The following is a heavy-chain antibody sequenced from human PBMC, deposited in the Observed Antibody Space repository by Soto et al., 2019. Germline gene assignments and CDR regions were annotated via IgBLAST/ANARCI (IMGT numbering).Heavy chain of an antibody. D-gene: IGHD6-6*01. Sequence: SETLSLTCAVYGGSFSGYYWSWIRQPPGKGLEWIGEINHSGSTNYNPSLKSRVTISVDTSKNQFSLKLSSVTAADTAVYYCARIAARSGYGMDVWGQGTTVTVSS. V-gene: IGHV4-34*01. CDR3: ARIAARSGYGMDV. CDR1: GGSFSGYY. J-gene: IGHJ6*02. CDR2: INHSGST.